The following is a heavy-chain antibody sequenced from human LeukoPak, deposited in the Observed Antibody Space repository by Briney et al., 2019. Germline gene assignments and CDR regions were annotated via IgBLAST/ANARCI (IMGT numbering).Heavy chain of an antibody. V-gene: IGHV3-23*01. CDR2: IGHDGRNI. CDR3: ANYQQRPPAMDF. CDR1: DFSFQSFP. D-gene: IGHD1/OR15-1a*01. Sequence: PGGSLRLSCAASDFSFQSFPMIWVRQAPGKGLEWVSVIGHDGRNIHYADSVKGRFTISRDNSKKTLYLQMTSLRAEDTALYFCANYQQRPPAMDFWGQATTGSVSS. J-gene: IGHJ6*02.